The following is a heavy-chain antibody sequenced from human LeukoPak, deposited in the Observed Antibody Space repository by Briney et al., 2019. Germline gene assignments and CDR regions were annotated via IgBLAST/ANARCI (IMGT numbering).Heavy chain of an antibody. CDR3: ARYQTKYCSGGSCYGAFDY. CDR1: GFSLSTSGMR. D-gene: IGHD2-15*01. V-gene: IGHV2-70*04. CDR2: IDWGDDK. Sequence: SGPTLVNPTQTLTLTCNYSGFSLSTSGMRVSWIREPPGKALEKLARIDWGDDKFYSTSLKTRLTIYTDTSKNQVVLTMSNMDPVDTATYYCARYQTKYCSGGSCYGAFDYWGQGTLVTVSS. J-gene: IGHJ4*02.